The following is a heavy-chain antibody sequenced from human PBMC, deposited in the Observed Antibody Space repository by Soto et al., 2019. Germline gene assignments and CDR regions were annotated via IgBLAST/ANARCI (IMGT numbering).Heavy chain of an antibody. Sequence: QITLKESGPTLVKPTQTLTLTCTFSGFSLTTSGVGVGWIRQPPGKALEWLAVIFWDDDKRYSPSLKNRLTVTKDISRNPVVLTMTDVDPVDTATYYCAHWGALRRDAFDIWGQGTMVTVSS. CDR3: AHWGALRRDAFDI. D-gene: IGHD1-26*01. CDR1: GFSLTTSGVG. J-gene: IGHJ3*02. CDR2: IFWDDDK. V-gene: IGHV2-5*02.